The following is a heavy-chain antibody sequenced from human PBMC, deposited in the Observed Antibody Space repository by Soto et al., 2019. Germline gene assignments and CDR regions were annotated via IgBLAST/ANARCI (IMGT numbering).Heavy chain of an antibody. J-gene: IGHJ4*02. V-gene: IGHV3-23*01. CDR2: TSGSGGST. Sequence: EVQLLESGGGLVQPGGSLRLSCAASGFTFTNYAMGWIRQAPGKGLEWVSGTSGSGGSTYYADSVKGRFTLSRDNSKSTLYLQMNSLRAEDTAVYYCAKGVSQPKEYYFDDWGQGTLVTVSS. D-gene: IGHD2-2*01. CDR1: GFTFTNYA. CDR3: AKGVSQPKEYYFDD.